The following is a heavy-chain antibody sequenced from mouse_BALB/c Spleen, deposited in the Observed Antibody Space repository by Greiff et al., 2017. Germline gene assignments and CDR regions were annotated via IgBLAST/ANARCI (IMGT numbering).Heavy chain of an antibody. D-gene: IGHD2-4*01. CDR2: IDPANGNT. Sequence: EVQLQQSGAELVKPGASVKLSCTASGFNIKDTYMHWVKQRPEQGLEWIGRIDPANGNTKYDPKFQGKATITADTSSNTAYLQLSSLTSEDTAVYYCARMITTGYFDYWGQGTTLTVSS. V-gene: IGHV14-3*02. CDR3: ARMITTGYFDY. J-gene: IGHJ2*01. CDR1: GFNIKDTY.